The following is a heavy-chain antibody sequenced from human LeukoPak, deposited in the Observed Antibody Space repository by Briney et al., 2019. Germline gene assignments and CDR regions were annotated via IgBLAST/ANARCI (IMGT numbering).Heavy chain of an antibody. V-gene: IGHV3-30*02. CDR2: IGHDATKI. CDR1: GFTFSTYG. Sequence: GGSLRLSCAASGFTFSTYGMHWVRQAPGKGLEWVAFIGHDATKIYYADSVQGRFTISRDGFKNTLYLQMNSLGAEDTAVYYCVFRPEYERGDYPFENWGQGTLVTVSA. J-gene: IGHJ4*02. CDR3: VFRPEYERGDYPFEN. D-gene: IGHD2-21*01.